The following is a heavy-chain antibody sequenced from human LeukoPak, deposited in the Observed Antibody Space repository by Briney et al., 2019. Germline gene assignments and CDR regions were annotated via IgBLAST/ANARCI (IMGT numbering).Heavy chain of an antibody. CDR3: ARDSPHSSWTYQH. D-gene: IGHD6-13*01. CDR2: IYYSGST. J-gene: IGHJ1*01. CDR1: GGSISSGDYY. Sequence: SQTLSLTCTVSGGSISSGDYYWSWIRQPPGKGLEWIGYIYYSGSTYCNPSLKSRVTISVDTSKNQFSLKLSSVTAADTAVYYCARDSPHSSWTYQHWGQGTLVTVSS. V-gene: IGHV4-30-4*08.